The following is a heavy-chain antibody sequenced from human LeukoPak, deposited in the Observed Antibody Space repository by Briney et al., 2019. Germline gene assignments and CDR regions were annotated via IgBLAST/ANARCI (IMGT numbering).Heavy chain of an antibody. CDR3: ARGESPDCTNGVCYWDY. CDR1: GYTFTSYD. Sequence: ASVKVSCKASGYTFTSYDINWVRQATGQGLEWMGWMHPNSGNTGYAQKFQGRVTITRNTSISTAYMELSSLRSEDTAVYYCARGESPDCTNGVCYWDYWGQGTLVTVSS. D-gene: IGHD2-8*01. J-gene: IGHJ4*02. V-gene: IGHV1-8*03. CDR2: MHPNSGNT.